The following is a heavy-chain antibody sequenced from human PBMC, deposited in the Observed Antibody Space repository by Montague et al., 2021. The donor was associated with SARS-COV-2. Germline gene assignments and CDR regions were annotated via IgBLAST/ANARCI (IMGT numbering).Heavy chain of an antibody. V-gene: IGHV6-1*01. CDR1: GDSVSSNSRA. CDR2: THYRYKWYV. Sequence: CAISGDSVSSNSRAWKWIRLSPSRGLECLGRTHYRYKWYVDYAGTVRSRITINPDTSKNQFSLQMSSVTPDDTAVYYCARSKLLRSGYSSGWYGPGWFDPWGQGTPITVSS. D-gene: IGHD6-19*01. J-gene: IGHJ5*02. CDR3: ARSKLLRSGYSSGWYGPGWFDP.